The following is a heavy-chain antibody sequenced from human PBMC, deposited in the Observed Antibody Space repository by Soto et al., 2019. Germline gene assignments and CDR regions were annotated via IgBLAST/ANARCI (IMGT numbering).Heavy chain of an antibody. Sequence: SETLSLTCTVSGGSISSGGYYWSWIRQHPGKGLEWIGYIYYSGSTYYNPSLKSRVTISVDTSKNQFSLELSSVTAADTAVYYCARAPLRYCSGGSCYSGDYWGQGTLVSVS. CDR1: GGSISSGGYY. D-gene: IGHD2-15*01. J-gene: IGHJ4*01. CDR2: IYYSGST. V-gene: IGHV4-31*03. CDR3: ARAPLRYCSGGSCYSGDY.